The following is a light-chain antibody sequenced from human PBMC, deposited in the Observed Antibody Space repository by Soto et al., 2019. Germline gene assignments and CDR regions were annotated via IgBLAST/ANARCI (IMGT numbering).Light chain of an antibody. V-gene: IGLV2-8*01. CDR1: SSDFGGYNY. CDR2: EVS. Sequence: QSALTQPPSASGSPGQSVTISCTGTSSDFGGYNYVSWYQQHPGKAPKLMIYEVSKRPSGVPDRFSGSKSGNTASLTVSGLQAEDEADYYCSSYAGSNMGRVFGTGTKVTVL. J-gene: IGLJ1*01. CDR3: SSYAGSNMGRV.